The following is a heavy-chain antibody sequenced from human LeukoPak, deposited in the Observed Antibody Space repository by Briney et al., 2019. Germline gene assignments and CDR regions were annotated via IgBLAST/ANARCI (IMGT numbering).Heavy chain of an antibody. Sequence: SETLSLTCAVCGGSFSGYYWSWIRQPPGKGLEWIGEINHSGSTYYNPSLKSRVTISVDTSKNQFSLKLSSVTAADTAVYYCARGGRGSHYYYYMDVWGKGTTVTVSS. V-gene: IGHV4-34*01. CDR3: ARGGRGSHYYYYMDV. CDR1: GGSFSGYY. D-gene: IGHD5-12*01. CDR2: INHSGST. J-gene: IGHJ6*03.